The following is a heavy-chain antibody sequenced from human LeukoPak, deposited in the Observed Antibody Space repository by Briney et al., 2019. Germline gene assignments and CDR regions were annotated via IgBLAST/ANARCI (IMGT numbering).Heavy chain of an antibody. CDR1: GFTFSDYY. D-gene: IGHD4-17*01. CDR2: ISSSSSTI. J-gene: IGHJ2*01. CDR3: AREGSTVSPWYFDL. V-gene: IGHV3-11*04. Sequence: GGSLRLSCAASGFTFSDYYMSWIRQALGKGLEWVSYISSSSSTIYYADSVKGRFTISRDNAKNSLYLQMNSLRDEDTAVYYCAREGSTVSPWYFDLWGRGTLVTVSS.